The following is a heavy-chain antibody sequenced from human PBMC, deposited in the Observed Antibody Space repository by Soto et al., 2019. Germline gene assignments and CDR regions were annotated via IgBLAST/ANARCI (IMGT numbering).Heavy chain of an antibody. Sequence: EVQLVESGGALVQPGRSLRLSCAASGFTFHDYAMHWVRQAPGKGLEWVSGITWNSRNITYTDSVKGRFTISRDNAKNALYLQMNRLRTEDTAVYYCAKERLLREWLVLQGFDYWGQGTLVPVSS. V-gene: IGHV3-9*01. CDR2: ITWNSRNI. CDR1: GFTFHDYA. D-gene: IGHD6-19*01. CDR3: AKERLLREWLVLQGFDY. J-gene: IGHJ4*02.